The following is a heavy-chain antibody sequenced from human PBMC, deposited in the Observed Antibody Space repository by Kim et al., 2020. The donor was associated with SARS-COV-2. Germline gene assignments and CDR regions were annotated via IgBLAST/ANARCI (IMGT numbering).Heavy chain of an antibody. Sequence: GGSLRLSCAASGFTFSSYDMHWVRQATGKGLEWVSAIGTAGDTYYPGSVKGRFTISRENAKNSLYLQMNSLRAGDTAVYYCARAKSAAAGFPYYFDYRGQGTLVTVSS. D-gene: IGHD6-13*01. V-gene: IGHV3-13*01. J-gene: IGHJ4*02. CDR3: ARAKSAAAGFPYYFDY. CDR1: GFTFSSYD. CDR2: IGTAGDT.